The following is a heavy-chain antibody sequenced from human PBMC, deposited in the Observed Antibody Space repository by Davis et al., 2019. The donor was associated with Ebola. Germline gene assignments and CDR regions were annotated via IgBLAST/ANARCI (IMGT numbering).Heavy chain of an antibody. D-gene: IGHD6-19*01. CDR2: IWDDGSNK. Sequence: GESLKISCAASGFTLSGYDINWVRQAPGKGLQWVAVIWDDGSNKYYADSVKGRFTNSRDNSKNTLYLQMNSLRAEDTAVYYCATTPQYSSGQNKPFDYWGQGTLVTVSS. CDR3: ATTPQYSSGQNKPFDY. V-gene: IGHV3-33*01. J-gene: IGHJ4*02. CDR1: GFTLSGYD.